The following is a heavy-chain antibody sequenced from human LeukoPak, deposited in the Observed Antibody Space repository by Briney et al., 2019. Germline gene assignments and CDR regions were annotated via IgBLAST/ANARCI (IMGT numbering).Heavy chain of an antibody. CDR2: IYYTGTT. V-gene: IGHV4-59*01. CDR3: ARSYSGTGYFYYGMDV. Sequence: PSETLSLTCTVSGGTIGSYYWNWIRQPPGKGLEWIAYIYYTGTTNYNPSLKSRVTISLDTSKNQFSLKLTSVTAADTAVYYCARSYSGTGYFYYGMDVWGQGTTVTVSS. CDR1: GGTIGSYY. J-gene: IGHJ6*02. D-gene: IGHD1-26*01.